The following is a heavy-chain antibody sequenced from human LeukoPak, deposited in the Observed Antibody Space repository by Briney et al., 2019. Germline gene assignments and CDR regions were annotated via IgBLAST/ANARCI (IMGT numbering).Heavy chain of an antibody. CDR2: IYYSGST. J-gene: IGHJ4*02. D-gene: IGHD6-19*01. V-gene: IGHV4-61*01. CDR1: GGSISSGSYY. CDR3: ARWVAGHFDY. Sequence: SQTLSLTCTVSGGSISSGSYYWSWIRQPPGKGLEWIGYIYYSGSTNYNPSLKSRVTISVDRSKNQFSLKLSSVTAADTAVYYCARWVAGHFDYWGQGTLVTVSS.